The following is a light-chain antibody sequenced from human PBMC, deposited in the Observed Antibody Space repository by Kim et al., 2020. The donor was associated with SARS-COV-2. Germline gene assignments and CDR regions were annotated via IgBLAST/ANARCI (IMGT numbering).Light chain of an antibody. CDR2: RNN. Sequence: QTATISSTRNRNDVCNEGVIWLQQHQGHPTRRLSSRNNNLPSGISERFSASRSGDTASLTMTGLPPEEEADYYCSAWDSSLSGWVFGGGTQLTVL. J-gene: IGLJ3*02. CDR3: SAWDSSLSGWV. CDR1: RNDVCNEG. V-gene: IGLV10-54*01.